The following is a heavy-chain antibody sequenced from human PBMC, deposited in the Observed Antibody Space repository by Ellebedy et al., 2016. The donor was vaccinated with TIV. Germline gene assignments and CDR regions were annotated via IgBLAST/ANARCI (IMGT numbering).Heavy chain of an antibody. CDR3: AGAPNQDFYDY. CDR1: GGSISSYY. V-gene: IGHV4-59*01. J-gene: IGHJ4*02. Sequence: MPSETLSLTCTVSGGSISSYYWSWIRQPPGKGLGWIGYIYYSGSTNYNPSLKSRGTISVDTSKNQFSLKLSSVTAADTAVYYCAGAPNQDFYDYWGQGTLVTVSS. CDR2: IYYSGST. D-gene: IGHD4/OR15-4a*01.